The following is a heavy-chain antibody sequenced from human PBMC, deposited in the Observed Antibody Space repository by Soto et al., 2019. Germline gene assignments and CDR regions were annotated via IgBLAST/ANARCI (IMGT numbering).Heavy chain of an antibody. CDR1: GYTFTSYD. D-gene: IGHD3-10*01. V-gene: IGHV1-8*01. CDR3: AGDTSCGEYAD. J-gene: IGHJ4*02. CDR2: MNPNSGNT. Sequence: ASVKVSCKASGYTFTSYDINWVRQATGQGLEWMGWMNPNSGNTGDAQKLQGRVTMTRNTSTSTAYLELSSLRSDATAVSLGAGDTSCGEYADWGQGTPVTVSS.